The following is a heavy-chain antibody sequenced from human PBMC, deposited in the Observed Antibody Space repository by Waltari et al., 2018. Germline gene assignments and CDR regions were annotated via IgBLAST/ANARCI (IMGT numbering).Heavy chain of an antibody. D-gene: IGHD3-3*01. J-gene: IGHJ4*02. CDR1: GFAFGRYG. Sequence: EVQLLKSGGALVEPGGSLKISCAASGFAFGRYGMSWVRQAPGKGLEWVSSVSGSGESPNYADSVKGRFTISKDISKNTVHLQMSSLRDEDTAVYYCAKGSDFDFWSVTDHWGQGTRVTVSS. CDR2: VSGSGESP. V-gene: IGHV3-23*01. CDR3: AKGSDFDFWSVTDH.